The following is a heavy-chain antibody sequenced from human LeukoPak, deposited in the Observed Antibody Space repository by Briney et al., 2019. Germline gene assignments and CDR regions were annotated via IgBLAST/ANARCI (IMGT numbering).Heavy chain of an antibody. CDR3: ARSLYGDYGCFGY. V-gene: IGHV3-9*01. J-gene: IGHJ4*02. D-gene: IGHD4-17*01. CDR1: GFTFDDYA. Sequence: PGGSLRLSCAASGFTFDDYAMHWVRQTPGKGLEWVSGISWNSVTIGYADSVKGRFTISRDNTKNSLYLQMNSLRAEDTALYYCARSLYGDYGCFGYWGQGTLVTVSS. CDR2: ISWNSVTI.